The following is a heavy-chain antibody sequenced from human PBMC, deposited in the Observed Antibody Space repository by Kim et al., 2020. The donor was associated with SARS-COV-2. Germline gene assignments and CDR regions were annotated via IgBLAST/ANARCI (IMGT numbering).Heavy chain of an antibody. CDR2: IDPSGGST. V-gene: IGHV1-46*01. Sequence: ASVKVSCKAYGYTFTSSYMHWVRQAPGQGLEWMGMIDPSGGSTSYAQKFQGTVALTTDTATSTVYLEPSSPKTEDPAVYYFWRSGMDGWGPGTTGTVPS. CDR1: GYTFTSSY. J-gene: IGHJ6*02. CDR3: WRSGMDG.